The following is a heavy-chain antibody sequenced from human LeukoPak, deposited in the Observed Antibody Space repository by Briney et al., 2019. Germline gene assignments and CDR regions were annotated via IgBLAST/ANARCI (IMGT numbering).Heavy chain of an antibody. Sequence: ASVKVSCKTSGYTFTNRYMHWVRQAPGQGREWVGIINPSGGSTSYAQKFQGRITLTRDTSTSTVYMELSSLKSEDTALYYCARGHDIVIVPAVTMVGIVDYWGQGTLVTVSS. CDR3: ARGHDIVIVPAVTMVGIVDY. CDR1: GYTFTNRY. CDR2: INPSGGST. V-gene: IGHV1-46*01. J-gene: IGHJ4*02. D-gene: IGHD2-2*01.